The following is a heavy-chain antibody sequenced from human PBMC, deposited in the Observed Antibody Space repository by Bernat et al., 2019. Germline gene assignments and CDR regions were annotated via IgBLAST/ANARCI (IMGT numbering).Heavy chain of an antibody. D-gene: IGHD6-19*01. Sequence: QVQLVESGGGVVQPGRSLRLSCAASGLTFSSYGMHWVRQAPGKGLEWVAVISYDGSNKYYADSVKGRFTISRDNSKNTLYLQMNSLRAEDTAVYYCAKEREAVAGPNWFDPWGQGTLVTVSS. CDR3: AKEREAVAGPNWFDP. CDR2: ISYDGSNK. V-gene: IGHV3-30*18. J-gene: IGHJ5*02. CDR1: GLTFSSYG.